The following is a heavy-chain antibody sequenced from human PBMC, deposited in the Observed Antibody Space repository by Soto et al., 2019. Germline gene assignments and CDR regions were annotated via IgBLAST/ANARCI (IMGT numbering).Heavy chain of an antibody. CDR1: AYTFTAYY. V-gene: IGHV1-2*02. Sequence: ASVKVCCNASAYTFTAYYLQCVRQASGEGRECMVWINRNTGDTNYSQQFQGRVTMTRDKSITTAYMELPRMTSEDKAVYYCSRDRPPDYWGQGTLVTVSS. CDR3: SRDRPPDY. J-gene: IGHJ4*02. CDR2: INRNTGDT. D-gene: IGHD6-6*01.